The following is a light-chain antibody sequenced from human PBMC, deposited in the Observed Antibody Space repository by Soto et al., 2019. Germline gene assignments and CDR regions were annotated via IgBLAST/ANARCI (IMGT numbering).Light chain of an antibody. Sequence: EIVLTQSPGTLSLSPGERATLSCRASQTVSSNYLAWYQHKPGQAPRLLIYAASSRATGIPDRFSGSGSGTDFTLTISRLEPEDFAVYFCQQYGSSPITFGPGTKVDIK. V-gene: IGKV3-20*01. CDR1: QTVSSNY. J-gene: IGKJ3*01. CDR3: QQYGSSPIT. CDR2: AAS.